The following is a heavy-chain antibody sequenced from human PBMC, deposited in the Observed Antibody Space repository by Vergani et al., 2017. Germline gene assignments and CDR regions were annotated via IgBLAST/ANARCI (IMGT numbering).Heavy chain of an antibody. CDR3: AKGFIAAAGKPNWFDP. CDR1: GFTFSSYG. Sequence: QVQLVESGGGVVQPGRSLILSCAASGFTFSSYGMHRVRQAPGKGLEWVAVISYDGSNKYYADSVKGRFTISRDNSKNTLYLQMNSLRAEVTAVYYCAKGFIAAAGKPNWFDPWGQGTLVNVSP. V-gene: IGHV3-30*18. CDR2: ISYDGSNK. J-gene: IGHJ5*02. D-gene: IGHD6-13*01.